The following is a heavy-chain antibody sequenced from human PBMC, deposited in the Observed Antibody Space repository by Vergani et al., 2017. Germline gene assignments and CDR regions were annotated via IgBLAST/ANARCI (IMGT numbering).Heavy chain of an antibody. D-gene: IGHD2-8*02. J-gene: IGHJ3*02. V-gene: IGHV3-21*01. CDR3: ARDFFPGLGVPDAFDI. CDR1: GFTFSSYS. Sequence: ELQLVESGGGLVQPGGSLRLSCAASGFTFSSYSMNWVRQAPGKGLEWVSSISSSSSYIYYADSVKGRFTISRDNAKNSLYLQMNSLRAEDTAVYYCARDFFPGLGVPDAFDIWGQGTMVTVSS. CDR2: ISSSSSYI.